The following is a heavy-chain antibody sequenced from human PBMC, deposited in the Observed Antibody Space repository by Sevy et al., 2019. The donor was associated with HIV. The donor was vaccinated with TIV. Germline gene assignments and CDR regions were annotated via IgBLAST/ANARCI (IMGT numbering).Heavy chain of an antibody. Sequence: ASVKVSCKISGYRFSELSMHWVQQAPGKGLEWMGRFDPEDGEIIYAQKFQGRVTVTEDTSTDTAYMELSRLRSEDTAVYYCATGREYYDENSGYFDYWGPGTLVTVSS. CDR1: GYRFSELS. V-gene: IGHV1-24*01. CDR2: FDPEDGEI. J-gene: IGHJ4*01. CDR3: ATGREYYDENSGYFDY. D-gene: IGHD3-22*01.